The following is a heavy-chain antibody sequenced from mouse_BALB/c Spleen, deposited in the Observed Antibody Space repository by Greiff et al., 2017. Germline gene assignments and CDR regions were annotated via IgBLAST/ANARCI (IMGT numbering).Heavy chain of an antibody. Sequence: EVKLMESGGGLVKPGGSLKLSCAASGFTFSSYAMSWVRQSPEKRLEWVAEISSGGSYTYYPDTVTGRFTISRDNAKNTLYLEMSSLRSEDTAMYYCARDDYGSKDAMDYWGQGTSVTVSS. D-gene: IGHD1-1*01. CDR3: ARDDYGSKDAMDY. J-gene: IGHJ4*01. V-gene: IGHV5-9-4*01. CDR2: ISSGGSYT. CDR1: GFTFSSYA.